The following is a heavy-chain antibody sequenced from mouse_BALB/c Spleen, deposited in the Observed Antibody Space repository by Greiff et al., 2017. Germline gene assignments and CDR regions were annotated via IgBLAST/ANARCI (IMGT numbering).Heavy chain of an antibody. V-gene: IGHV5-6-4*01. CDR1: GFTFSSYT. J-gene: IGHJ3*01. Sequence: EVKLVESGGGLVKPGGSLKLSCAASGFTFSSYTMSWVRQTPEKRLEWVATISSGGSYTYYPDSVKGRFTISRDNAKNTLYLQMSSLKSEDTAMYYCTRDRGDGFAYWGQGTLVTVSA. D-gene: IGHD3-3*01. CDR2: ISSGGSYT. CDR3: TRDRGDGFAY.